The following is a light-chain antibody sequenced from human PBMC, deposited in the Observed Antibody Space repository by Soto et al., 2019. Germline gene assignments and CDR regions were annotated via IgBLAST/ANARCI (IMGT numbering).Light chain of an antibody. CDR1: SSDVGPYNY. J-gene: IGLJ2*01. Sequence: QSALTQPASVSGSPGQSITISCTGTSSDVGPYNYVSWHQQHPGKAPKLMIYEVSHRPPGVSNRFSGSKSGNTASLTISGLQAEDEADYYCSSFTSTTTPVVFGGGTKLTVL. CDR3: SSFTSTTTPVV. CDR2: EVS. V-gene: IGLV2-14*01.